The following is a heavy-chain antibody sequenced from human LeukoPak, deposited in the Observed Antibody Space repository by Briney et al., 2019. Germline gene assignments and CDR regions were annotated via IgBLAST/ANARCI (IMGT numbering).Heavy chain of an antibody. J-gene: IGHJ6*03. CDR3: ARIWVGSRDFWSGYPNTYYYYYYMDV. CDR2: ISAYNGNT. D-gene: IGHD3-3*01. Sequence: ASVKVSRKASGYTFTSYGISWVRQAPGQGLEWMGWISAYNGNTNYAQKLQGRVTMTTDTSTSTAYMELRSLRSDDTAVYYCARIWVGSRDFWSGYPNTYYYYYYMDVWGKGTTVTVSS. CDR1: GYTFTSYG. V-gene: IGHV1-18*01.